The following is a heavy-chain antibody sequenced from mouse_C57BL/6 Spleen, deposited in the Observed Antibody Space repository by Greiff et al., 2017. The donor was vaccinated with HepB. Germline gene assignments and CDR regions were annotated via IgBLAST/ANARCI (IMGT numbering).Heavy chain of an antibody. CDR2: ISIGGDYI. CDR3: TRAYGHYWYFDV. CDR1: GFTFSSYA. Sequence: EVKVEESGAGLVKPGGSLKLSCAASGFTFSSYAMSWVRQTPEKRLEWVAYISIGGDYIYYADTVKGRCTISRDNARNTLYLQMSSLKSEDTALYDCTRAYGHYWYFDVWGTGTTVTVSS. D-gene: IGHD1-1*01. J-gene: IGHJ1*03. V-gene: IGHV5-9-1*02.